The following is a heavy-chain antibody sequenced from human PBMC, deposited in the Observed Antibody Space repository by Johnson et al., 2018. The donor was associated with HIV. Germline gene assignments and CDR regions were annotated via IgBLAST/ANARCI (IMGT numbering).Heavy chain of an antibody. CDR3: AKGGSAVAVAFDI. Sequence: QVQLVESGGGVVQPGRSLGLSCRASGFTFSGNAMHWVRQPPGKGLQWVAVISSDGTEKHYGDSVRGRFTISRDNSKNTLYLQMNSLRAEDTAVYYCAKGGSAVAVAFDIWGQGTMVTVSS. J-gene: IGHJ3*02. CDR1: GFTFSGNA. D-gene: IGHD6-19*01. CDR2: ISSDGTEK. V-gene: IGHV3-30*04.